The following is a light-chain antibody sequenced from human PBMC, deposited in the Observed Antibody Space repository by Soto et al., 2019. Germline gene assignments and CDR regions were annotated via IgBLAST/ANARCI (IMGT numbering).Light chain of an antibody. CDR1: QSVSSSF. CDR2: AAS. Sequence: EIVMTQSPATLSVSPVERATLSCRASQSVSSSFLAWYQQKPGQAPRLLIHAASTGATGIPARFRGSGSGTDFTLTISSLEPEDSAVYFCHQYADSPQTFGQGTKVDIK. J-gene: IGKJ2*01. V-gene: IGKV3-20*01. CDR3: HQYADSPQT.